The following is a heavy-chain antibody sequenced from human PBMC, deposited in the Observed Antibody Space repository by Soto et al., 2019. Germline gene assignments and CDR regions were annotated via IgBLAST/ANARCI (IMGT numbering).Heavy chain of an antibody. J-gene: IGHJ4*02. V-gene: IGHV4-39*01. CDR3: ARHVTVWYFDY. CDR2: IYYSGST. CDR1: GGSISSSSYY. D-gene: IGHD1-20*01. Sequence: SETLSLTCTVSGGSISSSSYYWGWVRQPPGKGLEWIGSIYYSGSTYYNSSLMSRVTISVDTSENQFSLKLSSVTAADTALYYCARHVTVWYFDYWGQGTLVTVSS.